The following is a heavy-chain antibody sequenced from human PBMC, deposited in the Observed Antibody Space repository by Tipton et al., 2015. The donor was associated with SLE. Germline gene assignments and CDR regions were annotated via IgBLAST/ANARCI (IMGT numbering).Heavy chain of an antibody. J-gene: IGHJ4*02. CDR2: MYFSGTT. CDR3: ARDFEGYGEYDY. CDR1: GDSFSNYY. V-gene: IGHV4-59*01. D-gene: IGHD4-17*01. Sequence: TLSLTCTVSGDSFSNYYWSWIRQPPGKGLEWIGYMYFSGTTNYNPSLKSRVTISVETSKKQFSLKLRSVTAADTAVYYCARDFEGYGEYDYWGQGTLVTVSS.